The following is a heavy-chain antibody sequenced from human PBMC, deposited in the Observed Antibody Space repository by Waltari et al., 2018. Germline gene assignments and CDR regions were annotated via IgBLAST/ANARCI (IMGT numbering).Heavy chain of an antibody. V-gene: IGHV4-34*01. CDR3: AREGKNMANGWRLYIDV. J-gene: IGHJ6*03. CDR2: VNHSGRT. Sequence: QVQLQQWGAGLLKPSETLSLTCVVYGGSFSGYYWSWIRQSPGKGLEWIGEVNHSGRTNYNPSLKSRVTISVDTSKNQFSLKLSSVTAADTAVYYCAREGKNMANGWRLYIDVWAKGTTVTISS. CDR1: GGSFSGYY. D-gene: IGHD6-19*01.